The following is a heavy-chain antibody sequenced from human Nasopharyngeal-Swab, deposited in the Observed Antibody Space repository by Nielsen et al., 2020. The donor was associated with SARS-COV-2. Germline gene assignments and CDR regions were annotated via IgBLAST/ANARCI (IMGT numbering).Heavy chain of an antibody. J-gene: IGHJ6*02. CDR1: GGSISSSNW. CDR2: IYHSGST. Sequence: GSLRLSCAVSGGSISSSNWWSWVRQPPGKGLEWIGEIYHSGSTNYNPSLKSRVTISVDKSKNQFSLKLSSVTAADTAVYYCAGRVRDWHYGMDVWGQGTTVTVSS. CDR3: AGRVRDWHYGMDV. V-gene: IGHV4-4*02. D-gene: IGHD3/OR15-3a*01.